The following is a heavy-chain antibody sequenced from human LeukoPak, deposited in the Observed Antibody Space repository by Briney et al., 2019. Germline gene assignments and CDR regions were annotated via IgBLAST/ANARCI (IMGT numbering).Heavy chain of an antibody. V-gene: IGHV5-51*01. D-gene: IGHD5-18*01. CDR1: GYSFTSYW. Sequence: GESLKISCKGSGYSFTSYWIGWVRQMPGKGLEWMGIIYPGDSDTRYSPSFQGQVTISADKSISTAYLQWSSLKASGTAMYYCARVDTAMVGYYYYYMDAWGKGTTVTVSS. J-gene: IGHJ6*03. CDR3: ARVDTAMVGYYYYYMDA. CDR2: IYPGDSDT.